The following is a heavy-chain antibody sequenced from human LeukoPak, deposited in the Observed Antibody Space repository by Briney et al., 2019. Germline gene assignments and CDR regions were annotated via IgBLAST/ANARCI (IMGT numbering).Heavy chain of an antibody. CDR2: IYYSGST. Sequence: PSETLSLTCTVSGGSISSHYWSWIRQPPGKGLEWIGYIYYSGSTNYNPSLKSRVTISVDTSKNQFSLKLSSVTAADTAVYYRARSRYYYYYMDVWGKGTTVTVSS. V-gene: IGHV4-59*11. CDR3: ARSRYYYYYMDV. J-gene: IGHJ6*03. CDR1: GGSISSHY. D-gene: IGHD6-25*01.